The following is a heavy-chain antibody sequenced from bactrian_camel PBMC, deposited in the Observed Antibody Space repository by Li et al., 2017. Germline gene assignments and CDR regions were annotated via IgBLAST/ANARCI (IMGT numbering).Heavy chain of an antibody. J-gene: IGHJ4*01. D-gene: IGHD2*01. Sequence: MQLVESGGGSVQPGGSLTLSCVVSGLVVSNCGMGWYRQAPGKDRELISTLSSEGATTYVPPVKGRFTASQDRSKNAWFLQMDRTKLEDTAVYYCATAIVPKSLCKVEGGRIGGANVYTSWGQGTQVTVS. CDR2: LSSEGAT. V-gene: IGHV3S53*01. CDR3: ATAIVPKSLCKVEGGRIGGANVYTS. CDR1: GLVVSNCG.